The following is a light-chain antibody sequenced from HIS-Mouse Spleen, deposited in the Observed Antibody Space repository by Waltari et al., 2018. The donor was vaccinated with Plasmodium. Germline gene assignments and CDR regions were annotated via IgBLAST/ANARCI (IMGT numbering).Light chain of an antibody. Sequence: EIVLTQSPATLSLSPGERATLSCRASPSVSSYLAWYQQKPGQAPRLLIYDASNRATGIPARLSGSVSGTDFTLTISSLEPEDFAVYYCQQRSNWPALTFGGGTKVEIK. J-gene: IGKJ4*01. CDR1: PSVSSY. CDR2: DAS. CDR3: QQRSNWPALT. V-gene: IGKV3-11*01.